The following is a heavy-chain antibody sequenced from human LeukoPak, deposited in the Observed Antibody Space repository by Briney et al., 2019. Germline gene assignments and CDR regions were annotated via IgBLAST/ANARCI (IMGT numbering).Heavy chain of an antibody. CDR3: AREYGTGWFDP. V-gene: IGHV4-4*07. J-gene: IGHJ5*02. CDR2: IYTSGST. CDR1: GGSISSYY. D-gene: IGHD4-17*01. Sequence: PSETLSLTCTVSGGSISSYYWSWIRQPAGKGLEWIGRIYTSGSTNYNPSLKSRVTISVDKSKNQFSLKLSSVTAADTAVYYCAREYGTGWFDPWDQGTLVTVSS.